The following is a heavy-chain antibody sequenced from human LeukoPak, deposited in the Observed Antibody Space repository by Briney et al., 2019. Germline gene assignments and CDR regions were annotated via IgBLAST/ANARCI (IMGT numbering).Heavy chain of an antibody. CDR1: GGTFSSYA. CDR3: ARDGPRYEYSSSSAPSHFDY. Sequence: ASVKVSCKASGGTFSSYAISWVRQAPGQGLEWMGRIIPIFGTANYAQKFQGRVTITTDESTSTAYMELSSLRSEDTAVYYCARDGPRYEYSSSSAPSHFDYWGQGTLVTVSS. D-gene: IGHD6-6*01. CDR2: IIPIFGTA. J-gene: IGHJ4*02. V-gene: IGHV1-69*05.